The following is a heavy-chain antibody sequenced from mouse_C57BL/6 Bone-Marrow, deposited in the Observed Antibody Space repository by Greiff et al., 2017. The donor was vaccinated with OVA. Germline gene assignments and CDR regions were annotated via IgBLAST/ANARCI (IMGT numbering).Heavy chain of an antibody. J-gene: IGHJ4*01. Sequence: EVQLQQSGPELVKPGASVKISCKASGYSFTDYNMNWVKQSHGKSLEWIGVINPNYGTTSYNQKFKGKATLTVDQSSSTAYMQLNSLTSDDSAVDYCARRLRLNYAMDYWGQGTSVTVSS. CDR2: INPNYGTT. CDR3: ARRLRLNYAMDY. CDR1: GYSFTDYN. D-gene: IGHD3-2*02. V-gene: IGHV1-39*01.